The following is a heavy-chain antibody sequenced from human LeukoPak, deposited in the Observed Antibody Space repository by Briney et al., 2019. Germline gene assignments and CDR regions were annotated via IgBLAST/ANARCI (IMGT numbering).Heavy chain of an antibody. CDR2: IYSGGST. Sequence: GGSLRLSCAASGFTVSSNYMSWVRQAPGKGLEWVSVIYSGGSTYYADSVKGRFTISRDNSKNTLYLQMNSLRAEDTAVYYCARDRGGYEFFDSWGQGILVTVSS. D-gene: IGHD5-12*01. V-gene: IGHV3-53*01. CDR1: GFTVSSNY. J-gene: IGHJ4*02. CDR3: ARDRGGYEFFDS.